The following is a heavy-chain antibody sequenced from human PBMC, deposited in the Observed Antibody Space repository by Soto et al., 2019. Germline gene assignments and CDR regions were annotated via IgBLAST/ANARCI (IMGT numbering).Heavy chain of an antibody. CDR3: ARDKWVEMATSTLDY. Sequence: NPGGSLRLSCAASGFTFSSYTMNWVRQAPGKGLEWVSSISSSSSYIYYADSVKGRFTISRDNAKNSLYLQMNSLRAEDTAVYYCARDKWVEMATSTLDYWGQGTLVTVSS. V-gene: IGHV3-21*01. CDR2: ISSSSSYI. J-gene: IGHJ4*02. D-gene: IGHD5-12*01. CDR1: GFTFSSYT.